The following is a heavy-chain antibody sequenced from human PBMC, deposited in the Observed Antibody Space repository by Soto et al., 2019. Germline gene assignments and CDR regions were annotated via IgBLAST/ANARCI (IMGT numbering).Heavy chain of an antibody. Sequence: EVQLVESGGGLVKPGGSLRLSCAASGFTFSSYSMNWVRQAPGKGLEWVSSISSSSSYIYYADSVKGRFTISRDNAKNSLYLQMNSLRAEDTAVYYWSRDCAILWFGELPIFDYWGQGTLVTVSS. D-gene: IGHD3-10*01. J-gene: IGHJ4*02. V-gene: IGHV3-21*01. CDR3: SRDCAILWFGELPIFDY. CDR1: GFTFSSYS. CDR2: ISSSSSYI.